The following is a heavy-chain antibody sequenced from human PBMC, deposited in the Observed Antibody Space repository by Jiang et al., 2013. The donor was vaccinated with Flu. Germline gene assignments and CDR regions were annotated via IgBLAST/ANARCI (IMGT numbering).Heavy chain of an antibody. J-gene: IGHJ4*02. CDR1: GFTFSNNV. CDR3: ARVTSNYYDF. Sequence: GLVQPGGSLRLSCAATGFTFSNNVMAWVRQAPGKGLEWVSTISTGGTYRLYADSLKGRFTISRDDSKYTFFLEINNLRAQDTAVYYCARVTSNYYDFWGQGTLVTVSS. CDR2: ISTGGTYR. V-gene: IGHV3-23*01.